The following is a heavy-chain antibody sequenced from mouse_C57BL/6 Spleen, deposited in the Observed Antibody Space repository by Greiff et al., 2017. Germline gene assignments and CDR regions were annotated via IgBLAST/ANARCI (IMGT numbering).Heavy chain of an antibody. CDR1: GYTFTSYW. Sequence: QVQLQQPGAELVKPGASVKLSCKASGYTFTSYWMQWVKQRPGQGLEWIGEIDPSDSYTNYNQKFKGKATLTVDTSSSTAYMQLSSLTSEDSAVYYCARREDDDEKDGFAYWGQGTLVTVSA. J-gene: IGHJ3*01. CDR3: ARREDDDEKDGFAY. V-gene: IGHV1-50*01. D-gene: IGHD2-4*01. CDR2: IDPSDSYT.